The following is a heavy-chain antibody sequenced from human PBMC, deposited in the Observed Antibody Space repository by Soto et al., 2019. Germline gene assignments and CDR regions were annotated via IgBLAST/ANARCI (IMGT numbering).Heavy chain of an antibody. CDR2: TYHSGNP. Sequence: PSETLSLTCAVSGDTISTGGYSWAWIRQPPGKPLEWIGHTYHSGNPYYNPSLKSRVTISVHTSNSQFSLELSSVTAADTAVYYCARGLITGSQYSGGWYYLDSWGQGTQVTVSS. V-gene: IGHV4-30-2*01. CDR1: GDTISTGGYS. D-gene: IGHD1-26*01. J-gene: IGHJ4*02. CDR3: ARGLITGSQYSGGWYYLDS.